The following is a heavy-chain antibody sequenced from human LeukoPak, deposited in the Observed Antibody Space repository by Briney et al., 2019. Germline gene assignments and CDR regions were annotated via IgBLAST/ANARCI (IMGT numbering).Heavy chain of an antibody. V-gene: IGHV1-2*02. D-gene: IGHD6-19*01. Sequence: GASVKVSCKASGYTFTGHYMHWARQAPGQGLEWMGWINPNSGDRNSAQKFQGRVTMTRDTSISTVYMELSRLGPDDTAVYYCVREGWDQRDTAAFDHWGQGTLVTVSS. J-gene: IGHJ4*02. CDR1: GYTFTGHY. CDR3: VREGWDQRDTAAFDH. CDR2: INPNSGDR.